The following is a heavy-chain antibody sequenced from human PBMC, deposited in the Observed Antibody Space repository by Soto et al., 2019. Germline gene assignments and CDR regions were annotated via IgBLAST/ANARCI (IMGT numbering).Heavy chain of an antibody. V-gene: IGHV4-34*01. CDR2: INHSGST. Sequence: SETLSLTCAVYGGSFSGYYWSWIRQPPGKGLEWIGEINHSGSTNYNPSLKSRVTISVDTSKNQFSLKLSSVTAADTAVYYCARVWRTVRGFGWFDPWGQGTLVTVSS. J-gene: IGHJ5*02. D-gene: IGHD3-10*01. CDR1: GGSFSGYY. CDR3: ARVWRTVRGFGWFDP.